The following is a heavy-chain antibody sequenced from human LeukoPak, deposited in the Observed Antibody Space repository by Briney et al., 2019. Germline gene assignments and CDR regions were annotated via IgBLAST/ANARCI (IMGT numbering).Heavy chain of an antibody. D-gene: IGHD3-22*01. V-gene: IGHV3-7*01. Sequence: PGGSLRLSCAASGFTFSSDWMSWVRQAPGKGLEWVATIKQDGSEKDFVDSVKGRFTISRDNAKNSLYLQMNSLRAEDTALYYCARVGYYYHYWGQGTWSPSPQ. CDR3: ARVGYYYHY. CDR2: IKQDGSEK. J-gene: IGHJ4*02. CDR1: GFTFSSDW.